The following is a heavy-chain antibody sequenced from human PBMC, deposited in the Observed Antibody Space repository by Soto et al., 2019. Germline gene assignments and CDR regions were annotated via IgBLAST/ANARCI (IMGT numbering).Heavy chain of an antibody. V-gene: IGHV4-39*01. Sequence: PSETLSLTCTVSGGSISSSSYYWGWIRQPPGKGLEWIGSIYYSGSTYYNPSLKSRVTISVDTSKNQFSLKLSSATAADTAVYYCARLPRGSYGYADYWGQGTLVTVSS. D-gene: IGHD5-18*01. J-gene: IGHJ4*02. CDR2: IYYSGST. CDR1: GGSISSSSYY. CDR3: ARLPRGSYGYADY.